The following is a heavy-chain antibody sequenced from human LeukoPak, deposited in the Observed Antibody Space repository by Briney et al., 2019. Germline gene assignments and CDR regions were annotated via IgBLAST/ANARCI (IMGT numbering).Heavy chain of an antibody. J-gene: IGHJ5*02. Sequence: GSLRLSCAASGFTFDDYAMHWIRQPPGKGLEWIGYIYYSESTNYNPSLKSRVTISVDTSKNQFSLKLSSVTAADTAVYYCARRGTWGYSTRRSFDPWGQGTLVTVSS. V-gene: IGHV4-59*12. CDR2: IYYSEST. CDR1: GFTFDDYA. D-gene: IGHD6-13*01. CDR3: ARRGTWGYSTRRSFDP.